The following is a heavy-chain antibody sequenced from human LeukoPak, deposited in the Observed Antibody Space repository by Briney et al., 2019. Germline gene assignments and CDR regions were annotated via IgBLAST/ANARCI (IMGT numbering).Heavy chain of an antibody. V-gene: IGHV1-69*05. Sequence: ASVKVSCKASGGTFSSYAISWVRQAPGQGLEWMGGIIPIFGTANYAQKLQGRVTMTTDTSTSTAYMELRSLRSDDTAVYYCARDGTGMDVWGQGTTVTVSS. CDR1: GGTFSSYA. J-gene: IGHJ6*02. CDR3: ARDGTGMDV. D-gene: IGHD1-1*01. CDR2: IIPIFGTA.